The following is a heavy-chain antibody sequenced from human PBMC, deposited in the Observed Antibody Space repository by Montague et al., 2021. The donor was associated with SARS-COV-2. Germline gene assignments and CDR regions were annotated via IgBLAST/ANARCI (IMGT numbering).Heavy chain of an antibody. CDR1: GDSVDSYY. CDR2: IHYTGST. CDR3: AREQDWASAFDL. Sequence: SETLSLTCTVSGDSVDSYYWGWIRQPPGKGLEWIGHIHYTGSTDYNPSLKSRATISTDTSKNPFSLRLGSVTAADTAVYYCAREQDWASAFDLWGQGTMVTVSS. J-gene: IGHJ6*02. V-gene: IGHV4-59*02. D-gene: IGHD3/OR15-3a*01.